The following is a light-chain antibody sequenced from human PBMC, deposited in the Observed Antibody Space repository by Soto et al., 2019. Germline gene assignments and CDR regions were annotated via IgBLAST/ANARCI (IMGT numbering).Light chain of an antibody. Sequence: DTQMTQSPSTLSASVGDRVTITCRASQSISSWLAWYQQKPGKAPNLLIFKASTLESGVTSRFSGSGSGTEFTLNISSLQPDDFATYYCQQYNSYPGSFGKGNKVEIK. CDR2: KAS. V-gene: IGKV1-5*03. CDR1: QSISSW. CDR3: QQYNSYPGS. J-gene: IGKJ1*01.